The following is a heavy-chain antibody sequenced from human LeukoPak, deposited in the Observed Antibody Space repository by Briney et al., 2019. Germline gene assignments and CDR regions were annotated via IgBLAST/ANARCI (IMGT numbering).Heavy chain of an antibody. CDR3: AREVDYGDYRVPLDY. Sequence: GGSLRLSCAASGFTFSSYSMNWVRQAPGKGLEWVSYISSSSSTIYYADSVEGRFTISRDNAKNSLYLQMNSLRAEDTAVYYCAREVDYGDYRVPLDYWGQGTLVTVSS. V-gene: IGHV3-48*01. CDR2: ISSSSSTI. J-gene: IGHJ4*02. D-gene: IGHD4-17*01. CDR1: GFTFSSYS.